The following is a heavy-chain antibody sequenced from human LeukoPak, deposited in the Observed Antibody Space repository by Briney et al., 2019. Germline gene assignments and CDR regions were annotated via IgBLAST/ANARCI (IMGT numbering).Heavy chain of an antibody. CDR3: ARLIIAAAGTRDY. CDR2: ISYDGSNK. D-gene: IGHD6-13*01. J-gene: IGHJ4*02. Sequence: GRSLRLSCAASGFTFSSYAMHWVRQAPGKGLEWVAVISYDGSNKYYADSVKGRFTISRDNSKNTLYLQTNSLRAEDTAVYYCARLIIAAAGTRDYWGQGTLVTVSS. CDR1: GFTFSSYA. V-gene: IGHV3-30*04.